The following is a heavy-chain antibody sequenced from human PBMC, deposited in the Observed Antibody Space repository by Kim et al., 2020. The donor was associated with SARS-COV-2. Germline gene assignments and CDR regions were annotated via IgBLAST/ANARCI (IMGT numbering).Heavy chain of an antibody. CDR3: ARQAMIVVVGFDY. D-gene: IGHD3-22*01. CDR1: GGSISSSSYY. CDR2: IYYSGST. J-gene: IGHJ4*02. V-gene: IGHV4-39*01. Sequence: SETLSLTCTVSGGSISSSSYYWGWIRQPPGKGLEWIGSIYYSGSTYYNPSLKSRVTLSVDTSKNQFSLKLSSVTAADTAVYYCARQAMIVVVGFDYWGQGTLVTVSS.